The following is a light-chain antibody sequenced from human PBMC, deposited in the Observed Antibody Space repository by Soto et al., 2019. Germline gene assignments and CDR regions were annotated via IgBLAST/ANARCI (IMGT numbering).Light chain of an antibody. CDR2: EVT. V-gene: IGLV2-14*01. Sequence: QSVLTQPASVSGSPGQSITISCTGSSSDVGGHNYVSWYQQHPGKAPNLMIYEVTKRPSGVSNRFSGSKSGNTASLTISGLQAEDEADYYCSSYTFTSTLYVFGTGTKVTVL. J-gene: IGLJ1*01. CDR1: SSDVGGHNY. CDR3: SSYTFTSTLYV.